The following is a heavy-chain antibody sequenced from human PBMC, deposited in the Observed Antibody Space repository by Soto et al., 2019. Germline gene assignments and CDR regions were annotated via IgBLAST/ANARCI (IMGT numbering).Heavy chain of an antibody. CDR1: GFTFSSYA. V-gene: IGHV3-23*01. CDR2: ISGSGGST. J-gene: IGHJ4*02. Sequence: SGGSLRLSCAASGFTFSSYAMSWVRQAPGKGLEWVSAISGSGGSTYYADSVKGRFTISRDNSKNTLYLQMNSLRAEDTAVYYCAKDSRLWFGELLPYYFDYWGQGTLVTVSS. CDR3: AKDSRLWFGELLPYYFDY. D-gene: IGHD3-10*01.